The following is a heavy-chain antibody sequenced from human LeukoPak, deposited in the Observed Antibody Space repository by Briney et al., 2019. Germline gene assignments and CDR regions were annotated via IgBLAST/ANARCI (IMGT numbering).Heavy chain of an antibody. D-gene: IGHD6-19*01. Sequence: GGSLRLSCAASGFTISSYSMNWVRQAPGKGLEWVSSISSSSSYIYYADSVKGRFTISRDNAKNSLYLQMNSLRAEDTAVYYCARDPRIIAVAGVDYWGQGTLVTVSS. CDR1: GFTISSYS. J-gene: IGHJ4*02. CDR3: ARDPRIIAVAGVDY. CDR2: ISSSSSYI. V-gene: IGHV3-21*01.